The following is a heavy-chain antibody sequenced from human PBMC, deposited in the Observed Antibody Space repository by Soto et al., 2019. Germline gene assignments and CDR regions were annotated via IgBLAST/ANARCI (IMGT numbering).Heavy chain of an antibody. D-gene: IGHD3-10*02. Sequence: QVQLVQSGAEVKEPGDSVRVSCEASGYTFTAYHIHWVRQAPGQGLEWMGWINPKFGDTTYAQDLQGRVSMTRDMSISTVYMELSRLTSDDTAIYYCARNMDYYYGRGSGNGHGVWCQGTTVTVFS. CDR1: GYTFTAYH. V-gene: IGHV1-2*02. CDR3: ARNMDYYYGRGSGNGHGV. J-gene: IGHJ6*02. CDR2: INPKFGDT.